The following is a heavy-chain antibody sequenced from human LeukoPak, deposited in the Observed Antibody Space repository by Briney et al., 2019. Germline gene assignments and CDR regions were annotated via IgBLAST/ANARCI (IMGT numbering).Heavy chain of an antibody. CDR2: ISSRSTTI. J-gene: IGHJ4*02. Sequence: GGSLRLSCTASGFTFSDSFMSWIRQAPGKGLEWISYISSRSTTIYYADSVKGRFTISRDNAKNSLYLQMNSLRVEDTAVFYCAKGSLAVTATSLDFWGQGRLVTVSS. D-gene: IGHD2-21*02. CDR3: AKGSLAVTATSLDF. V-gene: IGHV3-11*01. CDR1: GFTFSDSF.